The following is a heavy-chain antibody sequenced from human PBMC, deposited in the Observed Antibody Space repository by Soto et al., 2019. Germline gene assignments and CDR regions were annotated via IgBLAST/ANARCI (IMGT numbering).Heavy chain of an antibody. CDR2: IYYSGST. D-gene: IGHD3-10*01. V-gene: IGHV4-31*03. Sequence: QVQLQESGPGLVKPSQTLSLTCTVSGGSISSGGYYWSWIRQHPGKGLEWIGYIYYSGSTYYNPSLKSRVTISVDTSKNQFSLKLRSVTAADTAVYYCARGGRYYFISWFDPWGQGTLVTVSS. CDR1: GGSISSGGYY. CDR3: ARGGRYYFISWFDP. J-gene: IGHJ5*02.